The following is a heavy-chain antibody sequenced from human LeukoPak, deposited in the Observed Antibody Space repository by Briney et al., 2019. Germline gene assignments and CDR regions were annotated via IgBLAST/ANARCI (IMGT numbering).Heavy chain of an antibody. CDR1: GGSISSYY. CDR2: IYYSGST. V-gene: IGHV4-59*01. D-gene: IGHD3-10*01. Sequence: ASETLSLTCTVSGGSISSYYWSWIRQPPGKGLEWIGYIYYSGSTNYNPSLKSRVTISVDTSKNQFSLKLSSVTAADTAVYYCARGSSGFGEFPLDYWGQGTLVTVSS. CDR3: ARGSSGFGEFPLDY. J-gene: IGHJ4*02.